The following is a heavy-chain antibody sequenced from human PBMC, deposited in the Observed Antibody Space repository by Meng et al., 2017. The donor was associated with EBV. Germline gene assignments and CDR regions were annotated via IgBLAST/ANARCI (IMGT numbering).Heavy chain of an antibody. CDR1: GYAFTSYI. J-gene: IGHJ4*02. Sequence: QVQLVHAGAEFKNPGSSVKVSCKASGYAFTSYILHWVRQAPGQRLEWMGWINVGVGYTKYSQKFQGRVTISSDTSATTGYMELSSLRSEDTAVYYCVRGPPVGVPGPGDYWGQGTLVTVSS. CDR2: INVGVGYT. V-gene: IGHV1-3*01. CDR3: VRGPPVGVPGPGDY. D-gene: IGHD2-21*01.